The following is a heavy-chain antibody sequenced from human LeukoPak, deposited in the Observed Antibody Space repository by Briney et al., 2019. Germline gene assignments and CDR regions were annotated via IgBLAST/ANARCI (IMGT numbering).Heavy chain of an antibody. CDR2: INQDGSEE. J-gene: IGHJ4*02. CDR3: VRDGGVSGYDLLDY. D-gene: IGHD5-12*01. CDR1: GFTFSNYW. V-gene: IGHV3-7*01. Sequence: GGSPRLSCAASGFTFSNYWMTWVRQAPGKGLEWVAHINQDGSEEHYMDSVKARFTISRDNAKNSLSLQMNSLRAEDTAVYYCVRDGGVSGYDLLDYWGQGTLVTVSS.